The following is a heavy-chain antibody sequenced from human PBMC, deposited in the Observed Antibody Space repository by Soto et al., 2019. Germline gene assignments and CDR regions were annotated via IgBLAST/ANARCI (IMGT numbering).Heavy chain of an antibody. CDR3: ARDAAEYYFDY. V-gene: IGHV4-31*03. J-gene: IGHJ4*02. CDR1: GGSISSGGQD. CDR2: IYDSGST. D-gene: IGHD6-25*01. Sequence: QVQLKESGPGLVKPSQTLSLTCTVSGGSISSGGQDWSWIRQHPGKGLEWIGYIYDSGSTYYNPSLRSRVTISVDTSKKQFSLKLRSVTAADTAVYYCARDAAEYYFDYWGQGTLVTVSS.